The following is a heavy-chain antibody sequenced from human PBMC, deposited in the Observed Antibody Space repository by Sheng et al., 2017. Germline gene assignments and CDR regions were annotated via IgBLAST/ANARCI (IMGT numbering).Heavy chain of an antibody. CDR3: ARVGYSGYDSPSYYFDY. J-gene: IGHJ4*02. CDR2: IYYSGST. CDR1: GGSISSSSYY. V-gene: IGHV4-39*07. Sequence: QLQLQESGPGLVKPSETLSLTCTVSGGSISSSSYYWGWIRQPPGKGLEWIGSIYYSGSTYYNPSLKSRVTISVDTSKNQFSLKLSSVTAADTAVYYCARVGYSGYDSPSYYFDYWGQGTLVHRLL. D-gene: IGHD5-12*01.